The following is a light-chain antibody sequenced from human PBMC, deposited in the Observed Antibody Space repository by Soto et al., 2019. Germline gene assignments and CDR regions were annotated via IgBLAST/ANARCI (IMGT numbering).Light chain of an antibody. CDR3: QQYGGSPIT. Sequence: ESVFTQSPGTLSLSPGERTTLSCRASQSVSSSYLARDQQKPGQAPRLLIYGASSRATGIPDRFSGSGSATDFTLTISRLEPEDFAVFYCQQYGGSPITFGQGTRLEI. CDR1: QSVSSSY. J-gene: IGKJ5*01. CDR2: GAS. V-gene: IGKV3-20*01.